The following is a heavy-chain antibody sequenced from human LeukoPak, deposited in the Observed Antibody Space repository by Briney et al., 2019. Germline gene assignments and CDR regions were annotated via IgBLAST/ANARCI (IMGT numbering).Heavy chain of an antibody. V-gene: IGHV3-7*01. J-gene: IGHJ4*02. Sequence: HPGGSLRLSCAASGFTFSTYWMSWVRQAPGKGLEWVANIKEDGSEKYYVDSVKGRFTISRDNAKKSLYLQMDSLRAEDTAVYYCATHGYSELRYFDWSTNEWGQGTLVTVSS. CDR3: ATHGYSELRYFDWSTNE. CDR2: IKEDGSEK. CDR1: GFTFSTYW. D-gene: IGHD3-9*01.